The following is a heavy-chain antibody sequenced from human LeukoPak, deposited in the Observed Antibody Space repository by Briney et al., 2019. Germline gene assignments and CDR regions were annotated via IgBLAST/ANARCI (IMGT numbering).Heavy chain of an antibody. J-gene: IGHJ4*02. CDR1: GFTFSNNG. V-gene: IGHV3-23*01. CDR3: AKTQGFFDH. CDR2: ISDGGDTT. Sequence: GGSLRLSCAASGFTFSNNGITWLRQAPGKRMEWVTGISDGGDTTYDAGSVKGRFTVSRDNSKNILYLQMNSLRAEDTAIYYCAKTQGFFDHWGQGSLVTVSS.